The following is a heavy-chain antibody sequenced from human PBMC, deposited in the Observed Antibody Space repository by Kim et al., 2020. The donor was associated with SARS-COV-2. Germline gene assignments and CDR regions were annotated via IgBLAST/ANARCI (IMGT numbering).Heavy chain of an antibody. V-gene: IGHV3-21*01. Sequence: GGSLRLSCAASGFKFSNYFMNWVRQAPGKGLEWVSSISTSSSYIYYGSSVKGRFTISRDNARNSVYLEMNSLRAEDTGVYYCARDDWRQLERQGSAGMDVWGQGTTVTVSS. D-gene: IGHD1-1*01. CDR2: ISTSSSYI. CDR3: ARDDWRQLERQGSAGMDV. CDR1: GFKFSNYF. J-gene: IGHJ6*02.